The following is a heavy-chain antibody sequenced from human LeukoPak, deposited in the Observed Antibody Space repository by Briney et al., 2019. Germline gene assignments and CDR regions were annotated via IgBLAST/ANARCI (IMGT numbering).Heavy chain of an antibody. J-gene: IGHJ6*03. V-gene: IGHV3-7*01. CDR1: GLTFSSYW. CDR3: ARDGGTTTPPSYYYYYYMDV. D-gene: IGHD1-1*01. Sequence: GGSLRLSCAASGLTFSSYWMSWVRQAPGKGLEWVANIKQDGSEKYCVDSVKGRFTISRDDAKNSLYLQMNSLRAEDTAVYYCARDGGTTTPPSYYYYYYMDVWGKGTTVTVSS. CDR2: IKQDGSEK.